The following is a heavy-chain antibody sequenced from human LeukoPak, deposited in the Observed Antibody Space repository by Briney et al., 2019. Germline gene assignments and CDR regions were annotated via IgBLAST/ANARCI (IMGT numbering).Heavy chain of an antibody. CDR3: AKVSSSWFLDDTFDI. CDR1: GFTFDDYS. V-gene: IGHV3-9*01. Sequence: PGGSLSLSCAASGFTFDDYSMHWVRQAPGKGLEWVSGISWNSGSRGYADSVKGRFTISRDNAKNSLYLQMNSLRAEDTALYYCAKVSSSWFLDDTFDIWGQGTMVTVSS. CDR2: ISWNSGSR. J-gene: IGHJ3*02. D-gene: IGHD6-13*01.